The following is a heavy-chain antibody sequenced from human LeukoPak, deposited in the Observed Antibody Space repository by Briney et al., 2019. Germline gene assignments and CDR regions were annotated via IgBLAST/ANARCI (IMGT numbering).Heavy chain of an antibody. D-gene: IGHD3-10*01. J-gene: IGHJ4*02. Sequence: GGSLRLSCAASGFTFSSYSMNWVRQAPGKGLEWVSAISGSGGSTYYADSVKGRFTISRDNSKNTLYLQMNSLRAEDTAVYYCAKEGRAQLSTDFDYWGQGTLVTVFS. CDR1: GFTFSSYS. CDR3: AKEGRAQLSTDFDY. CDR2: ISGSGGST. V-gene: IGHV3-23*01.